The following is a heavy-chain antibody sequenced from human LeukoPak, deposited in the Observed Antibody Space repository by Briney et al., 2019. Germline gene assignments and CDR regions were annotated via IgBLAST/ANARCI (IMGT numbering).Heavy chain of an antibody. CDR3: AKARPKDGYKSSIYY. D-gene: IGHD5-24*01. J-gene: IGHJ4*01. CDR1: GGSISSGGYY. Sequence: TSETLSLTCTVSGGSISSGGYYWSWIRQHPGKGLEWIGYIYYSGSTYYNPSLKSRVTISVDTSKNQFSLKLSSVTAADTAVFYFAKARPKDGYKSSIYYWGQGTLVTVSS. CDR2: IYYSGST. V-gene: IGHV4-31*03.